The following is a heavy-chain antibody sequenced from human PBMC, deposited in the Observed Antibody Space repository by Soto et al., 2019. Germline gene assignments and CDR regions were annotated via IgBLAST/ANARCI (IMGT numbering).Heavy chain of an antibody. Sequence: GGSLRLSCAASGFTFSSYAMSWVRQAPGKGLEWVSAISGSGGSTYYADSVKGRFTISRDNSKNTLYLQMNSLRAEDTAVYYCAKLTLGYCSSTSCPGAFDIWGQGTMVTV. D-gene: IGHD2-2*03. J-gene: IGHJ3*02. CDR3: AKLTLGYCSSTSCPGAFDI. CDR1: GFTFSSYA. CDR2: ISGSGGST. V-gene: IGHV3-23*01.